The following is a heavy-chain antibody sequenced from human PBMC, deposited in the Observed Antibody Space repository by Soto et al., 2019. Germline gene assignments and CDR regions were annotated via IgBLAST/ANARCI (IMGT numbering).Heavy chain of an antibody. V-gene: IGHV3-30-3*01. J-gene: IGHJ4*02. D-gene: IGHD1-7*01. Sequence: GGSLRLSCAASGFTFSSYAMHWVRQAPGKGLEWVAVISYDGSNKYYADSVKGRFTISRDNSKNTLYLQMNSLRAEDTAVYYCARDRPLITATTGELGYWGQGTLVTVSS. CDR1: GFTFSSYA. CDR2: ISYDGSNK. CDR3: ARDRPLITATTGELGY.